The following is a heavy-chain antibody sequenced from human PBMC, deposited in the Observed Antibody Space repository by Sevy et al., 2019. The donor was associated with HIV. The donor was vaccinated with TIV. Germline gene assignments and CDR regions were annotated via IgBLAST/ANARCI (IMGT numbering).Heavy chain of an antibody. D-gene: IGHD2-2*01. Sequence: GGSLRLSCSASGFTFNYYGMYWVRQAPGKGLQYVSVISSNGDRTDHGESVKGRFTISRDNSKNTLYLQMSSLRAEDTAVYYCLRDLLRPVVVPAASFDYWGQGTLVTVSS. V-gene: IGHV3-64D*06. CDR1: GFTFNYYG. CDR2: ISSNGDRT. CDR3: LRDLLRPVVVPAASFDY. J-gene: IGHJ4*02.